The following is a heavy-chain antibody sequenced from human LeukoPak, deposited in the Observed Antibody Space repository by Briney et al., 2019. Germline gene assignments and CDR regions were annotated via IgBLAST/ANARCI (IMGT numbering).Heavy chain of an antibody. D-gene: IGHD7-27*01. CDR3: AREDDTGNWFDP. V-gene: IGHV4-30-2*01. CDR2: IYHSGST. Sequence: SETLSLTCAISGGSISSGGYSWTWIRQPPGKGLEWIGYIYHSGSTYYKPSLKSRVTISVDRSKYQFSLKLTSVTAADTAVYYCAREDDTGNWFDPWGQGTLVTVSS. CDR1: GGSISSGGYS. J-gene: IGHJ5*02.